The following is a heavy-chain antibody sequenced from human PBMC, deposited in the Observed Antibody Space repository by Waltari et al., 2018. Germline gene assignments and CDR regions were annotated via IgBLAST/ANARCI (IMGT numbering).Heavy chain of an antibody. D-gene: IGHD3-10*01. CDR3: ARGGWITMVRGEGFDY. CDR1: GFTFSSYA. CDR2: ISYDGSNK. V-gene: IGHV3-30*16. Sequence: QVQLVESGGGVVQPGRSLSPSGAAPGFTFSSYAMHWVRQGHGKGLEWVAVISYDGSNKYYADSVKGRFTISRDNSKNTLYLQMNSLRAEDTAVYYCARGGWITMVRGEGFDYWGQGTLVTVSS. J-gene: IGHJ4*02.